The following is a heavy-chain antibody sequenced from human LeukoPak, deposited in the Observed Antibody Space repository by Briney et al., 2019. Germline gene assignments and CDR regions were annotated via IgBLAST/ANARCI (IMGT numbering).Heavy chain of an antibody. Sequence: SETLSLTCTISGGSINNYYWSWIRQPPGKGLEWIGYIYYSGSTTYNPSLKSRVTISVDTSKNQFSLSLSSVTAADTAVYCCARHRPGPYDYWDQGTLVTVSS. CDR2: IYYSGST. J-gene: IGHJ4*02. D-gene: IGHD6-6*01. V-gene: IGHV4-59*08. CDR3: ARHRPGPYDY. CDR1: GGSINNYY.